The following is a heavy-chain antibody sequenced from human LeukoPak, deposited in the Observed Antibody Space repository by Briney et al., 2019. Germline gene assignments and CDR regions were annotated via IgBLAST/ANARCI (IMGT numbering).Heavy chain of an antibody. CDR1: GFTFSDYY. CDR3: ARENYFSFEY. J-gene: IGHJ4*02. D-gene: IGHD3-16*01. V-gene: IGHV3-11*01. Sequence: GGSLRLSCAASGFTFSDYYMSWIRQAPGKGLEWISYISNSGGIIYYADSVRGRFTISRDNAKSSLFLQMNSLRAEDTAVYYCARENYFSFEYWGQGALVTVSS. CDR2: ISNSGGII.